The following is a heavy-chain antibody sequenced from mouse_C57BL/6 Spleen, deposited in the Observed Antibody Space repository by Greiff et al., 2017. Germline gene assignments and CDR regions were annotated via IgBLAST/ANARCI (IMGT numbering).Heavy chain of an antibody. CDR2: INPNYGTT. J-gene: IGHJ1*03. V-gene: IGHV1-39*01. D-gene: IGHD1-1*01. CDR3: ARGDYYGSSYGYFDV. CDR1: GYSFTDYN. Sequence: EVKLVESGPELVKPGASVKISCKASGYSFTDYNMNWVKQSNGKSLEWIGVINPNYGTTSYNQKFKGKATLTVDQSSSTAYMQLNSLTSEDSAVYYCARGDYYGSSYGYFDVWGTGTTVSVSS.